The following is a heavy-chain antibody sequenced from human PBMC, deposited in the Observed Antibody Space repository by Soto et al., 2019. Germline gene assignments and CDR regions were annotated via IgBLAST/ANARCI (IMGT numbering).Heavy chain of an antibody. CDR3: ARPNTVADQGAFDI. CDR2: IYPGDSDT. J-gene: IGHJ3*02. Sequence: GESLKISCKGSGYSFTSYWSGWVRQMPGKGLEWMGIIYPGDSDTRYSPSFQGQVTISADKSISTAYLQWSSLKASDTAMYYCARPNTVADQGAFDIWGQGTMLTVSS. V-gene: IGHV5-51*01. D-gene: IGHD5-12*01. CDR1: GYSFTSYW.